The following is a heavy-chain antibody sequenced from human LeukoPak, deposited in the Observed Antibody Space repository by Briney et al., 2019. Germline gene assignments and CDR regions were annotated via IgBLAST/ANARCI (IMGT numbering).Heavy chain of an antibody. CDR3: AKDGGMTTVTTFDY. V-gene: IGHV3-23*01. D-gene: IGHD4-17*01. Sequence: GGSLRLSCAASGFRLSGYGMSWVRQAPGKGLEGVSAISGSGGSTYYADSVKGRLTISRDNSKNTLYLQMNSLRAEDTAVYYCAKDGGMTTVTTFDYWGQGTLVTVSS. CDR1: GFRLSGYG. CDR2: ISGSGGST. J-gene: IGHJ4*02.